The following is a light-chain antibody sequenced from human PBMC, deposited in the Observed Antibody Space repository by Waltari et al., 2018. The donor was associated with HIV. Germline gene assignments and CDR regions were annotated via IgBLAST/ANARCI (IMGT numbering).Light chain of an antibody. Sequence: DIVMTKSPLSLPVTPGEPASISCRSSQSLLHSNGYNYLDWYLQKPGQSPQLLIYLGSNRAAGVPDRVSGSGSGTDFTLKISRVEAEDVGVYYCMQARQTPFTFGPGTKVDIK. CDR1: QSLLHSNGYNY. CDR2: LGS. J-gene: IGKJ3*01. CDR3: MQARQTPFT. V-gene: IGKV2-28*01.